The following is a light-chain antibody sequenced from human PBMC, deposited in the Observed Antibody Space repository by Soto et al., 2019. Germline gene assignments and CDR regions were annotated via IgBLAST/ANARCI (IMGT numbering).Light chain of an antibody. V-gene: IGKV3-11*01. CDR3: QQRSNWF. CDR1: QSVSSY. CDR2: DAS. J-gene: IGKJ4*01. Sequence: DIVLTQSPATLSLSPGERATLSCRASQSVSSYLAWYQQKPGQAPRLLIYDASKRATGIPARFSGSGSGTDFPPTISRLEPEDFAVYYCQQRSNWFFGGGTKGEIK.